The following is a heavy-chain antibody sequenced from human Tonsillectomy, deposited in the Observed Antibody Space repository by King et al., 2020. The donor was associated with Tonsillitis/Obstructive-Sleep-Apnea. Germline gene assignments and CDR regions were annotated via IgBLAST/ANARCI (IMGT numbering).Heavy chain of an antibody. J-gene: IGHJ5*02. V-gene: IGHV1-2*02. Sequence: QVQLVESGAEVKKPGASVKVSCTASGYTFTGYYMHWVRQAPGQGLEWMGWINPNSGGTNYAQKFQGRVTMTRDTSISTAYMELSRLRSDDTAVYYCARDGYCSGGSCNNWFDPWGQGTLVTVSS. D-gene: IGHD2-15*01. CDR3: ARDGYCSGGSCNNWFDP. CDR2: INPNSGGT. CDR1: GYTFTGYY.